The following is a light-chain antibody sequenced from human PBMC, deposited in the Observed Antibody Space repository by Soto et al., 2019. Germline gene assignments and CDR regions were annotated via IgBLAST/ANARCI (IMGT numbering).Light chain of an antibody. V-gene: IGLV2-14*01. CDR3: NSHTSSNTRV. CDR1: SSDVGGYNH. J-gene: IGLJ1*01. CDR2: EVS. Sequence: QSVLTQPASVSGSPGQSITISCTGTSSDVGGYNHVSWYQHHPGKAPKLMIYEVSNRPSGASNRFSGSKSGNTASLTISGLQADDEADYYCNSHTSSNTRVFGTGTKVTVL.